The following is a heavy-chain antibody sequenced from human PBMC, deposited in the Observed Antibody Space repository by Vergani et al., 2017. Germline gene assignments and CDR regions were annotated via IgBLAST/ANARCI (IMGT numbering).Heavy chain of an antibody. CDR1: GFTFSSYA. J-gene: IGHJ4*02. CDR3: ARALLDGDMDY. D-gene: IGHD4-17*01. V-gene: IGHV3-30*04. CDR2: ISYDGSNK. Sequence: QVQLVESGGGVVQPGRSLRLSCAASGFTFSSYAMHWVRQAPGKGLEWVAVISYDGSNKYYADSVKGRFTISRDNSKNTLYLQMNSLRAEDTAVYYCARALLDGDMDYWGQGTLVTVSS.